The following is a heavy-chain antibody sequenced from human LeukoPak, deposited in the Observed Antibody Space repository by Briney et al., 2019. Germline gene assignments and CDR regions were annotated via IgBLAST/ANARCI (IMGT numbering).Heavy chain of an antibody. V-gene: IGHV3-15*01. CDR2: ITSNSDGGTT. J-gene: IGHJ4*02. Sequence: PGGSLRLSCAASGLIFSKAWMTWVRQAPGKGLEWVGRITSNSDGGTTDYATPVKGRFVIPRDDSKTTLYLQMNSLKTEDTAIYYCATGPLDYWGQGTLLTVSS. CDR1: GLIFSKAW. CDR3: ATGPLDY.